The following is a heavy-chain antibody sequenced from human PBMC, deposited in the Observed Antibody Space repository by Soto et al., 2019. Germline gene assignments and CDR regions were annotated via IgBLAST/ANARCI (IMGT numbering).Heavy chain of an antibody. D-gene: IGHD2-15*01. Sequence: QVQLVQSGAEVKKPGCSVKVSCKTSGGTFSSYAISWVRQAPGQGLEWMGGIIPIFATADYAQNFQGRVTITADESPSTAYMELSSLRSEYTTVYYCASSGYCSRGSYSYPQNYFYGMDVWGQGTTVTVSS. J-gene: IGHJ6*02. CDR1: GGTFSSYA. CDR2: IIPIFATA. CDR3: ASSGYCSRGSYSYPQNYFYGMDV. V-gene: IGHV1-69*12.